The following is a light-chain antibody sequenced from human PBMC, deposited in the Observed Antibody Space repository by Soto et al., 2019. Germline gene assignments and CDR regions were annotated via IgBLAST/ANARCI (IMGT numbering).Light chain of an antibody. CDR3: QQYGSALLT. V-gene: IGKV3D-20*01. CDR1: QSVNSNF. J-gene: IGKJ4*01. Sequence: EIVLTQSPATLSLSPGERATLSCGASQSVNSNFLAWYQQKPGLAPRLLIYDASSRSTGIPDRFSGSGSGTDFTLTISRLEPEDCAVYYCQQYGSALLTFGGGTKVEIK. CDR2: DAS.